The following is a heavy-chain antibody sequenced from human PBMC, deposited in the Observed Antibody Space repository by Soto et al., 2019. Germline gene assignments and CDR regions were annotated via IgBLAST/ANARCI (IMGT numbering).Heavy chain of an antibody. J-gene: IGHJ4*02. D-gene: IGHD4-17*01. CDR2: TYWDDDK. CDR3: AHRQRTVYFDY. Sequence: QITLKESGPTLVKPTQTLTLTCTFSGFALSTSGVGVGWIRQPPGKALEWLALTYWDDDKRYSQSLKSRLTITKDTSKNQVVLTMTNMDPVDTATYYCAHRQRTVYFDYWGQGTLVTVSS. CDR1: GFALSTSGVG. V-gene: IGHV2-5*02.